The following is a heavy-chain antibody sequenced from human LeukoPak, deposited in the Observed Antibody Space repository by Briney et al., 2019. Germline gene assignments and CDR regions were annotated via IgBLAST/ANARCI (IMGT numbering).Heavy chain of an antibody. CDR3: ARCAGQKMATQEY. D-gene: IGHD5-24*01. CDR2: SSAYNGNT. V-gene: IGHV1-18*01. J-gene: IGHJ4*02. Sequence: GASVKVSCKASVYTFTIYGIGWVRQAPGQGLEWRGWSSAYNGNTNYAQKIQGRVTMTTDTSTSTAYMELRSLRSDDTAVYYCARCAGQKMATQEYWGQGTLVTVSS. CDR1: VYTFTIYG.